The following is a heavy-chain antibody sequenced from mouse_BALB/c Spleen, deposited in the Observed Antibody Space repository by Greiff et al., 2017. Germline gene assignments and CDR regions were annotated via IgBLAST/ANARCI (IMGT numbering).Heavy chain of an antibody. Sequence: VQLKESGAELVRPGALVKLSCKASGFNIKDYYMHWVKQRPEQGLEWIGWIDPENGNTIYDPKFQGKASITADTSSNTAYLQLSSLTSEDTAVYYCARSNYGSSLDYWGQGTTLTVSS. V-gene: IGHV14-1*02. J-gene: IGHJ2*01. CDR1: GFNIKDYY. CDR3: ARSNYGSSLDY. D-gene: IGHD1-1*01. CDR2: IDPENGNT.